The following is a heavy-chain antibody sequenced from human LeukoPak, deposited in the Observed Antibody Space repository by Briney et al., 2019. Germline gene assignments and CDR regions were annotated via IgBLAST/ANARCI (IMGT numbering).Heavy chain of an antibody. CDR3: ATAPSTVTFPFDY. CDR1: GYTLTELS. V-gene: IGHV1-24*01. D-gene: IGHD4-11*01. CDR2: FDPEDGET. Sequence: GASVKVSSKVSGYTLTELSMHWVRQAPGKGLERMGGFDPEDGETIYAQKFQGRVTMTEDTSTDTAYMELSSPRSEDTAVYYCATAPSTVTFPFDYWGQGTLVTVSS. J-gene: IGHJ4*02.